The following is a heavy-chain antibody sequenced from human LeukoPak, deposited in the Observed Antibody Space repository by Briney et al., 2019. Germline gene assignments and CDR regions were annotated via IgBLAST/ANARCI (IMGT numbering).Heavy chain of an antibody. CDR2: IDWDDDK. Sequence: SGPALVKPTQTLTLTCTFSGFSLSTSGMCVSWIRQPPGRALEWLARIDWDDDKYYSTSLKTRLTISKDTSKNQVVLTMTNMDHVDTATYYCARIPAYYYDSSGNDYWGQGTLVTVSS. CDR3: ARIPAYYYDSSGNDY. D-gene: IGHD3-22*01. V-gene: IGHV2-70*11. CDR1: GFSLSTSGMC. J-gene: IGHJ4*02.